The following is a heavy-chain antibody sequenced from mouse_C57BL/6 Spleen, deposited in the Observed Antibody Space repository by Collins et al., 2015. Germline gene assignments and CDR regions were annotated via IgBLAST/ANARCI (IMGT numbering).Heavy chain of an antibody. J-gene: IGHJ1*01. Sequence: DVQLVESGGGLVQPGGSRKLSCAASGFTFSSFGMHWVRQAPEKGLEWVAYISSGSSTIYYADTVKGRFTISRDNPKNTLFLQMTSLRSEDTAMYYCARSGNYYGSSYDWYFDVWGAGTTVTVSS. CDR1: GFTFSSFG. CDR3: ARSGNYYGSSYDWYFDV. V-gene: IGHV5-17*02. CDR2: ISSGSSTI. D-gene: IGHD1-1*01.